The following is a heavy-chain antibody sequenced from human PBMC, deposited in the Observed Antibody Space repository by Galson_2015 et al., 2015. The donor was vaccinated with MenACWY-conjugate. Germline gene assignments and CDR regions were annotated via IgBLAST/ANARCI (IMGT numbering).Heavy chain of an antibody. Sequence: SLRLSCAASGFTFSTYSMNWVRQAPGKGLEWVSYISSSSTTIHYADSVKGRFIISRDNAKNSLYLQMNSLRPEDTAVYYCAREYCSSITCLFDIWGQGTTVTASS. CDR1: GFTFSTYS. D-gene: IGHD2-2*01. CDR3: AREYCSSITCLFDI. J-gene: IGHJ3*02. V-gene: IGHV3-48*04. CDR2: ISSSSTTI.